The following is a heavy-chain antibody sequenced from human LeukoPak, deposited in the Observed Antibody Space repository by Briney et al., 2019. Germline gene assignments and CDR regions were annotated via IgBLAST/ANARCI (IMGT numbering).Heavy chain of an antibody. V-gene: IGHV3-21*01. CDR2: ISGSSRYI. J-gene: IGHJ4*02. Sequence: PGGSLRLSCAASGLTFRSYTMNWVRQAPGKGLEWVSSISGSSRYIHYADSVKGRFTISRDNAKNSLYLQMNSLRADDTAVYYCASGAWGLPGLMDYWGQGTLVTVSS. D-gene: IGHD1-26*01. CDR3: ASGAWGLPGLMDY. CDR1: GLTFRSYT.